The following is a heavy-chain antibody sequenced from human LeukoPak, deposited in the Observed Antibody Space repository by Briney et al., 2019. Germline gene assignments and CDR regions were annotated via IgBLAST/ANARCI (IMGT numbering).Heavy chain of an antibody. CDR3: ARTPTHLYVWHRAYYFDY. CDR2: INHSGST. V-gene: IGHV4-34*01. Sequence: SETLSLTCAVYGGSFSGYYWSWIRQPPGKGLEWIGEINHSGSTNYNPSLKSRVTISVDTSKNQFSLKLSSVTAADTAVYYCARTPTHLYVWHRAYYFDYWGQGTLVTVSS. CDR1: GGSFSGYY. D-gene: IGHD3-16*01. J-gene: IGHJ4*02.